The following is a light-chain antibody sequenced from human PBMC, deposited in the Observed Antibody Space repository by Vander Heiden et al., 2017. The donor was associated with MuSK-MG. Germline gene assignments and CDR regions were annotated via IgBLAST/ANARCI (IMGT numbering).Light chain of an antibody. J-gene: IGLJ3*02. CDR1: SSDIGAYKY. V-gene: IGLV2-14*03. CDR2: DVS. CDR3: CSYTTTTTVV. Sequence: QSALTQPASVSGSPGQSITISCTGTSSDIGAYKYDSWYQQHPGKAPMLIIDDVSNRPSGVSNRFSDSKSGNTASLTISGLQGEDEADYYCCSYTTTTTVVFGGGTKLTVL.